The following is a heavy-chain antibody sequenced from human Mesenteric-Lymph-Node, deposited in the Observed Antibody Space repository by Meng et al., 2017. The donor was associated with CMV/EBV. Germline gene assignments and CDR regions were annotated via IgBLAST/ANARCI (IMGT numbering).Heavy chain of an antibody. V-gene: IGHV3-74*01. D-gene: IGHD1-26*01. CDR1: GFSFNSYC. CDR2: INSDGSST. CDR3: ARRRVGHYYGMDV. Sequence: GGSLRLSCAASGFSFNSYCMHWVRQAPGKGLVWVSRINSDGSSTSYADSVKGRFTISRDNAKNTLYLQMNSLRAEDTAVYYCARRRVGHYYGMDVWGQGTTVTVSS. J-gene: IGHJ6*02.